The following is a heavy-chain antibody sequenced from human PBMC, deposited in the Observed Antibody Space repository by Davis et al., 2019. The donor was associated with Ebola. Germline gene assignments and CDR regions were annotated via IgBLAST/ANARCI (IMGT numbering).Heavy chain of an antibody. D-gene: IGHD2-2*01. CDR2: IWYDGSNK. CDR1: GFTFSSYG. V-gene: IGHV3-33*01. J-gene: IGHJ6*02. Sequence: LSLTCAASGFTFSSYGMHWVRQAPGKGLEWVAVIWYDGSNKYYADSVKGRFTISRDNSKNTAYLQMNSLKTEDTAVYYCSGTSSSGDVWGQGTTVTVSS. CDR3: SGTSSSGDV.